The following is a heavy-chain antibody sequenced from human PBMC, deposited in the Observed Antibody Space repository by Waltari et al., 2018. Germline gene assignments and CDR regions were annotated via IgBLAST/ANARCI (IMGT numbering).Heavy chain of an antibody. J-gene: IGHJ3*02. CDR1: GFTFSYYW. V-gene: IGHV3-74*01. Sequence: EVQLVESGGGLVQPGGSLRLSCAASGFTFSYYWMPWVRQAPGKGLVWVSRSNSDGRSTTYADYVKGRFTISRDNAKSTLYLQMNSLRAEDTAVYYCASGGYSYGADAFDIWGQGTMVTVSS. D-gene: IGHD5-18*01. CDR2: SNSDGRST. CDR3: ASGGYSYGADAFDI.